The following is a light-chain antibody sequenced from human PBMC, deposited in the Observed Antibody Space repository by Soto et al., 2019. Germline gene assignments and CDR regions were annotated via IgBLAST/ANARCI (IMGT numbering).Light chain of an antibody. J-gene: IGKJ2*01. Sequence: EIVMTQSPATLSVSPGERATLSCRASQSLNDNLAWYQQKPGQAPRLLIYRASTRATGVPGRFSASGSGTEFTLTISSLQSEDSAVYYCQYYFRSPYTFGQGTKLEIK. CDR2: RAS. CDR1: QSLNDN. CDR3: QYYFRSPYT. V-gene: IGKV3-15*01.